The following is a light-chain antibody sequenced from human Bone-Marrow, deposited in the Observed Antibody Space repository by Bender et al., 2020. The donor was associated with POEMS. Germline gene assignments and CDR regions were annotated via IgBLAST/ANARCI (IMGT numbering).Light chain of an antibody. CDR2: DVS. CDR3: SSFTTSVTVV. CDR1: SSDVGGYNF. Sequence: QSALTQPPSASGSPGQSVTISCTGTSSDVGGYNFVSWYQQPPGKAPKLLIYDVSDRPSGVSDRFSGSKSGNTASLAISGLLPEDEADYYCSSFTTSVTVVFGGGTRLTVL. J-gene: IGLJ2*01. V-gene: IGLV2-8*01.